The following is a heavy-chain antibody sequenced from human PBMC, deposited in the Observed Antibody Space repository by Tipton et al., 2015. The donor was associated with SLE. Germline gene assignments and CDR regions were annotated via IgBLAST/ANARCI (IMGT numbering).Heavy chain of an antibody. J-gene: IGHJ4*02. V-gene: IGHV3-53*01. CDR3: AMTSGMYNLFFES. CDR1: GFSVRSNY. Sequence: QLVQSGGGLVQPGGSLRLSCAASGFSVRSNYMSWVRQAPGKGLEWVSVIYPDSGSFYADSVKGRLTTSRDNSKNTMSLQMNNLTAEDSAVYYCAMTSGMYNLFFESWGQGTLVTVSS. CDR2: IYPDSGS. D-gene: IGHD4-11*01.